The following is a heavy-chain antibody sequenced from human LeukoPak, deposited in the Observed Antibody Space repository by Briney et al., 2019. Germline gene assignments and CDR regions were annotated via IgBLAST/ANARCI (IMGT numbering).Heavy chain of an antibody. Sequence: SGTLSLTCTVSGGSISSGGYYWSWIRQHPGKGLEWIGRISTSGTTNYHPSLRSRVTLSLDTSKNQFSLNLRSVTAADTAIYFCARRHPYYYGSGTYSREDWGQGTLVTVSS. CDR1: GGSISSGGYY. D-gene: IGHD3-10*01. V-gene: IGHV4-61*02. CDR3: ARRHPYYYGSGTYSRED. CDR2: ISTSGTT. J-gene: IGHJ4*02.